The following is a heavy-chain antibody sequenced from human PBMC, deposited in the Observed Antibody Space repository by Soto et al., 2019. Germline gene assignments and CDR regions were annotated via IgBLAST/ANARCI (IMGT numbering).Heavy chain of an antibody. Sequence: SVKVSCKASGGTFSSYAISWVRQAPGQGLEWMGGTIPIFGTANYAQKFQGRVTITADESTSTAYMELSSLRSEDTAVYYCARGITGTTFPQGEPKNWFDPWGQGTLVTVSS. D-gene: IGHD1-7*01. J-gene: IGHJ5*02. CDR3: ARGITGTTFPQGEPKNWFDP. CDR1: GGTFSSYA. V-gene: IGHV1-69*13. CDR2: TIPIFGTA.